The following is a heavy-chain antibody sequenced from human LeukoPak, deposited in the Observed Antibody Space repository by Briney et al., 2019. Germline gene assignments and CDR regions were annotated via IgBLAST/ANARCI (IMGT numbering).Heavy chain of an antibody. CDR3: ARDVGAPGLTAAHDFWSGFGYYGMDV. CDR1: GFTFSSYS. D-gene: IGHD3-3*01. CDR2: ISSSSSTI. V-gene: IGHV3-48*02. J-gene: IGHJ6*02. Sequence: GGSLRLSCAASGFTFSSYSMNWVRQAPGKGLEWVSYISSSSSTIYYADSVKGRFTISRDNAKNSLYLLMNSLRDEDTAVYYCARDVGAPGLTAAHDFWSGFGYYGMDVWGQGTTVTVSS.